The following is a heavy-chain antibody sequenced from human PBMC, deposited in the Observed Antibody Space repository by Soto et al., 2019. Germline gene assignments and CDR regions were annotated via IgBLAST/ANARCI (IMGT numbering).Heavy chain of an antibody. J-gene: IGHJ4*02. CDR3: AARAGYCSGGSCYRDEFVG. D-gene: IGHD2-15*01. V-gene: IGHV4-59*01. CDR2: IYYSGST. Sequence: QVQLQESGPGLVKPSETLSLTCTVSGGSISSYYWSWIRQPPGKGLEWIGYIYYSGSTNYNPSLKSRVTISVDTPKNQFSLKLSSVTAADTAVYYCAARAGYCSGGSCYRDEFVGWGQGTLVTVTS. CDR1: GGSISSYY.